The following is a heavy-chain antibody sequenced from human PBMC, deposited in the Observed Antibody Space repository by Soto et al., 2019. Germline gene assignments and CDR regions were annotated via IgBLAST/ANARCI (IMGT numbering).Heavy chain of an antibody. CDR1: GGTFSSYT. CDR2: IIPILGIA. J-gene: IGHJ6*02. Sequence: QVQLVQSGAEVKKPGSSVKVSCKASGGTFSSYTISWVRQAPGQGLEWMGRIIPILGIANYAQKFQGRVTITADKSTSTSYMELSSLSSEDTAVYYCARETLGYCRTTSCYPSTFYYYYGMDVWGQGTTVTVSS. V-gene: IGHV1-69*02. CDR3: ARETLGYCRTTSCYPSTFYYYYGMDV. D-gene: IGHD2-2*01.